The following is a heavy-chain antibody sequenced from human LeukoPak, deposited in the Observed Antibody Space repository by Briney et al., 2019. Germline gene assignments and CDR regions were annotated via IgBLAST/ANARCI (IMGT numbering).Heavy chain of an antibody. CDR3: AKGIAAAVPHFDY. V-gene: IGHV3-53*01. J-gene: IGHJ4*02. CDR1: GFTVSSNY. CDR2: IYSGGST. D-gene: IGHD6-13*01. Sequence: GGSLRLSCAAPGFTVSSNYMSWVRQAPGKGLEWVSVIYSGGSTYYADSVKGRFTISRDNSKNTLYLQMNSLRAEDTAVYYCAKGIAAAVPHFDYWGQGTLVTVSS.